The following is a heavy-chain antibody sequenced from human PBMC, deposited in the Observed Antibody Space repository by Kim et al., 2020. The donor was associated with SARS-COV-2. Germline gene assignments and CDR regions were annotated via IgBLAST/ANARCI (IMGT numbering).Heavy chain of an antibody. Sequence: GGSLRLSCAASGFTFSSHSMNWVRQAPGKGLEWVSYISSSSNKIYYVDSVKGRFTISGDNAKKSLYLQMNSLRVEDTAVYYCARAGDYGDYKTTGGMDVWGQGTTVTVSS. V-gene: IGHV3-48*04. CDR2: ISSSSNKI. D-gene: IGHD4-17*01. CDR1: GFTFSSHS. CDR3: ARAGDYGDYKTTGGMDV. J-gene: IGHJ6*02.